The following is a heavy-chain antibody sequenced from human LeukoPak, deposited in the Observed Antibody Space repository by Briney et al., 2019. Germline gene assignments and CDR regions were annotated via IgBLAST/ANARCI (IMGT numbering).Heavy chain of an antibody. CDR2: ISAYNGNT. CDR3: AREGVTMIVVAETGPDY. J-gene: IGHJ4*02. CDR1: GYTFTSYG. V-gene: IGHV1-18*01. D-gene: IGHD3-22*01. Sequence: GASVKVSCKASGYTFTSYGISWVRQAPGQGLEWMGWISAYNGNTNYAQKLQGGVTMTTDTSTSTAYMELRSLRSDDTAVYYCAREGVTMIVVAETGPDYWGQGTLVTVPS.